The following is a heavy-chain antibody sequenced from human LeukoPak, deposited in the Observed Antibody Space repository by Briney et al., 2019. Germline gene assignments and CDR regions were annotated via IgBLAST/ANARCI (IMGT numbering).Heavy chain of an antibody. J-gene: IGHJ4*02. V-gene: IGHV3-74*01. CDR3: ARGPNSNWSGLDF. Sequence: GGSLRLSCAASGFTLSTYWMHWVRQAPGEGLVWVSRIKSDGGDTSYADSVKGRFTVSRDNAKNTLYLQVNNLRAEDTAVYYCARGPNSNWSGLDFWGQGTLLTVSS. D-gene: IGHD6-6*01. CDR2: IKSDGGDT. CDR1: GFTLSTYW.